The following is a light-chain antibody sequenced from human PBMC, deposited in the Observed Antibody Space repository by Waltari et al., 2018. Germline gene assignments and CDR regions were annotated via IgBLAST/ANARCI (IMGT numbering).Light chain of an antibody. V-gene: IGLV1-47*01. CDR3: AAWDDSLSGLV. Sequence: QSVLTQPPSASGNPGQKVTISCNGSSSSIGRNFVYWYQQLPGTAPKLLIFKNNQRPSGVPDRFSDSKSGTSASLAINGLRSEDEADYYCAAWDDSLSGLVLGGGTKVTVL. CDR2: KNN. CDR1: SSSIGRNF. J-gene: IGLJ3*02.